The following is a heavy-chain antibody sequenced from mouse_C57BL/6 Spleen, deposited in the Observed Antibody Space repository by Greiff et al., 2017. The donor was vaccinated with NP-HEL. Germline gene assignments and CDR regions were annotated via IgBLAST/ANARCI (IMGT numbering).Heavy chain of an antibody. Sequence: VQLQQPGTELVKPGASVKLSCKASGYTFTSYWMHWVKQRPGQGLEWIGNINPSNGGTNYNEKFKSKATLTVDKSSSTAYMQLSSLTSEDSAVYYCARGVYYDYDDGFYAMDYWGQGTSVTVSS. CDR1: GYTFTSYW. CDR3: ARGVYYDYDDGFYAMDY. CDR2: INPSNGGT. V-gene: IGHV1-53*01. D-gene: IGHD2-4*01. J-gene: IGHJ4*01.